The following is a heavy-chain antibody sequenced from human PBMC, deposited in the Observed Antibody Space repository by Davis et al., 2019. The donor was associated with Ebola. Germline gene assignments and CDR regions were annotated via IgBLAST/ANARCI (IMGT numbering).Heavy chain of an antibody. D-gene: IGHD2-15*01. CDR2: IYPGDSDT. CDR3: ARVGRYCSGGSCYSYPFDY. CDR1: GYSFSTYW. J-gene: IGHJ4*02. V-gene: IGHV5-51*01. Sequence: PGGSMRLSCKGFGYSFSTYWIVWVRQMPGKGLEWMGIIYPGDSDTTYSPSFQGQVTISADKSISTAYLQWSSLKASDTAMYYCARVGRYCSGGSCYSYPFDYWGQGTLVTVSS.